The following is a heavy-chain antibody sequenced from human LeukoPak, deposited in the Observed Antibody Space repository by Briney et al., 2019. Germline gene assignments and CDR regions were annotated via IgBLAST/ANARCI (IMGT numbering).Heavy chain of an antibody. Sequence: GGSLRLSCAASGFTFSSYAMSWVRQPPGKGLERVSAISGSGGSTYYADSVKGRFTISRDNSKNTLYLQMNSLRAEDTAVYYCAKDLVGDYYGSGRRGYWGQGTLVTVCS. J-gene: IGHJ4*02. D-gene: IGHD3-10*01. CDR2: ISGSGGST. CDR3: AKDLVGDYYGSGRRGY. CDR1: GFTFSSYA. V-gene: IGHV3-23*01.